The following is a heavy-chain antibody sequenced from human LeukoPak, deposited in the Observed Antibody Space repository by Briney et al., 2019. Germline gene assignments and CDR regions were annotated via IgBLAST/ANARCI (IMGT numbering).Heavy chain of an antibody. CDR1: GFTFDDYA. Sequence: GGSLRLSCAASGFTFDDYAMHWVRQAPGKGLEWVSAIGTAGDTYYPGSVKGRFTISRENAKNSLYLQMNSLRAGDTAVYYCARARGTSIAVAVFDYWGQGTLVTVSS. V-gene: IGHV3-13*01. CDR2: IGTAGDT. CDR3: ARARGTSIAVAVFDY. J-gene: IGHJ4*02. D-gene: IGHD6-19*01.